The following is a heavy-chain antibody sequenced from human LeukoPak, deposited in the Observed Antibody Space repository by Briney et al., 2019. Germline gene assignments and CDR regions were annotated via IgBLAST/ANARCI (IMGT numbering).Heavy chain of an antibody. CDR2: INPSGGST. Sequence: ASVKVSCKASGYSFTSYYIHWVRQAPGQGLEWMRIINPSGGSTTYAQNFQGRVTMIRDTSTSTVYMELSSLRSEDTAVYYCARGYSSSGTWGQGTLVTVSS. D-gene: IGHD6-13*01. V-gene: IGHV1-46*01. CDR3: ARGYSSSGT. J-gene: IGHJ4*02. CDR1: GYSFTSYY.